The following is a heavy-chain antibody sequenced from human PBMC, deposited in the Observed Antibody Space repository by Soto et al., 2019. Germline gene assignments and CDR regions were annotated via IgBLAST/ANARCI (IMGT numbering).Heavy chain of an antibody. Sequence: EVQLLESGGDLVQPGGSLRLSCAASGFTFSTYAMSWVRQAPGKGLAWVSSISGSGGSTYYAGSVKGRFTISRDNSKNTLYLQMNSLRAEDTAVYYCAKDGGTGNSLWYIDLWGRGTLVTVSS. D-gene: IGHD2-15*01. CDR2: ISGSGGST. V-gene: IGHV3-23*01. J-gene: IGHJ2*01. CDR3: AKDGGTGNSLWYIDL. CDR1: GFTFSTYA.